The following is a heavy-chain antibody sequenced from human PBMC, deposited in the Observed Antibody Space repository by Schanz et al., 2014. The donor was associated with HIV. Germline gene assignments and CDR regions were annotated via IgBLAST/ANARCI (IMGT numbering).Heavy chain of an antibody. CDR3: ARQGLRFSFWLDY. CDR1: GFTFSNYG. V-gene: IGHV3-33*01. J-gene: IGHJ4*02. D-gene: IGHD4-17*01. Sequence: QVQLVESGGGVVQPGRSLRLSCTASGFTFSNYGMHWVRQAPGKGLEWVAAIWYDGSNKFYADSVKGRFTISRDNSKNTLYLQMNNLRAEDTAVYGCARQGLRFSFWLDYWGQCTPVTVS. CDR2: IWYDGSNK.